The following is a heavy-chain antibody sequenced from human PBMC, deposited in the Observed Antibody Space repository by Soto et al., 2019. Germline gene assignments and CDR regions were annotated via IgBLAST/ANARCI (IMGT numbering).Heavy chain of an antibody. V-gene: IGHV3-23*01. D-gene: IGHD2-2*01. CDR3: AKGVCSSSTCYWDNWFDP. J-gene: IGHJ5*02. Sequence: GGSLRLSCAASGFTFSSYAMTWVRQAPGKGLEWVSGISGSGSSTYYADSVKGRLTISRDNSKNTLYLQMNSLRAEDTAVYYCAKGVCSSSTCYWDNWFDPWGQGTLVTV. CDR2: ISGSGSST. CDR1: GFTFSSYA.